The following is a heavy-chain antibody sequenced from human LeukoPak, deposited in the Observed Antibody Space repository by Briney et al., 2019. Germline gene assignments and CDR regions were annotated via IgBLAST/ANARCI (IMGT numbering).Heavy chain of an antibody. J-gene: IGHJ3*02. Sequence: ASVKVSCKASGYTFTGYYMHWVRQAPGQGLEWMGWINPNSGGTNYAQKFQGRVTMTRDTSISTAYMELSRLRSDDTAVYYCARGFIVVVPAAIRAPRDAFDIWGQGTMVTVSS. D-gene: IGHD2-2*02. CDR1: GYTFTGYY. V-gene: IGHV1-2*02. CDR2: INPNSGGT. CDR3: ARGFIVVVPAAIRAPRDAFDI.